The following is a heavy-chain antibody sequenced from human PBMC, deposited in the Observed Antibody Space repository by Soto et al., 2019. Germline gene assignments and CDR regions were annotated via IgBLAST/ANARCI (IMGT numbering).Heavy chain of an antibody. J-gene: IGHJ4*01. CDR1: DFGLSDYW. D-gene: IGHD6-19*01. CDR2: ISVGARAT. V-gene: IGHV3-74*03. Sequence: GGSLDLSVPASDFGLSDYWRPWVRQDPGKGLLWVSRISVGARATPYADSVKGRSTISRDNAKNTLYLQMDSLRAEDTAIYYCVRVPEQRPIALWGHGSLVTVSS. CDR3: VRVPEQRPIAL.